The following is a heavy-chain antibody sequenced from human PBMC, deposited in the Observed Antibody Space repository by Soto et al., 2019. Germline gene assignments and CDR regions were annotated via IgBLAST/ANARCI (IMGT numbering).Heavy chain of an antibody. CDR1: GGSISSSSYY. CDR2: IYYSGST. Sequence: SETLSLTCTVSGGSISSSSYYWGWIRQPPGKGLEWIGSIYYSGSTYYNPSLKSRVTISVDTSKNQFSLKLSSVTAADTAVYYCARHGGYNVDYWGQGTLVTVSS. D-gene: IGHD1-1*01. J-gene: IGHJ4*02. CDR3: ARHGGYNVDY. V-gene: IGHV4-39*01.